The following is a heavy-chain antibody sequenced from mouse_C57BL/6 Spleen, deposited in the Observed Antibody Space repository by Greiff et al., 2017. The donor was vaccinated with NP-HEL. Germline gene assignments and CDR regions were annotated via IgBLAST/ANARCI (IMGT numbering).Heavy chain of an antibody. CDR2: IHPNSGST. D-gene: IGHD1-1*01. V-gene: IGHV1-64*01. CDR3: ARWLTTVVAHYFDY. Sequence: QVQLQQPGAELVKPGASVKLSCKASGYTFTSYWMHWVKQRPGQGLEWIGMIHPNSGSTNYNEKFKSKATLTVEKSSSTAYLHLSSLTSEDSAFYYCARWLTTVVAHYFDYWGQGTSLTFSS. J-gene: IGHJ2*02. CDR1: GYTFTSYW.